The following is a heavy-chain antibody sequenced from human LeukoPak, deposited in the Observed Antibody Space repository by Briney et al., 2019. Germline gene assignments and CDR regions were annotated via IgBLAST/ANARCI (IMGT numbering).Heavy chain of an antibody. CDR1: GGSISSYY. V-gene: IGHV4-59*01. CDR2: IYYSGST. J-gene: IGHJ4*02. CDR3: ASVNGYDWESFYDY. Sequence: SETLSLTCTVSGGSISSYYWSWIRQPPGKGLKWIGYIYYSGSTNYNPSLKCRVTISVDTSKNHFSLKLSSVTSADSSVDSCASVNGYDWESFYDYWGQGTLVTVSS. D-gene: IGHD5-12*01.